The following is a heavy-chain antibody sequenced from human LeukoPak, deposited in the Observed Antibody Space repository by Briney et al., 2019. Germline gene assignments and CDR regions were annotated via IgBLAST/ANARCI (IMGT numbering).Heavy chain of an antibody. D-gene: IGHD3-10*01. CDR1: GFTFNTYA. CDR2: ISGTGGDT. CDR3: AKDRGSTMVRGVIMDS. V-gene: IGHV3-23*01. J-gene: IGHJ4*02. Sequence: GGSLRLSCAGSGFTFNTYAMNWVRQAPGKGLEWVSAISGTGGDTYYADSVKGRFTISRDNSKNTLYLHMNILRAEDTAVYYCAKDRGSTMVRGVIMDSWGQGTLVTVSS.